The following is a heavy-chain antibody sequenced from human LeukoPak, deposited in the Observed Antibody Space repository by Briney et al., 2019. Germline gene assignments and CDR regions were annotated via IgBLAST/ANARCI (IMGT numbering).Heavy chain of an antibody. Sequence: GESLKISCKASGYTFNNYWIGWVRQMPGRGLEWMGMLYPDGSATTYHPSFEGRVTISADKSVTIAYLEWNSLKASDSALYYCVRQGLQSGTYPAFWGPGTLVTVSS. CDR1: GYTFNNYW. CDR3: VRQGLQSGTYPAF. D-gene: IGHD1-26*01. CDR2: LYPDGSAT. J-gene: IGHJ4*02. V-gene: IGHV5-51*01.